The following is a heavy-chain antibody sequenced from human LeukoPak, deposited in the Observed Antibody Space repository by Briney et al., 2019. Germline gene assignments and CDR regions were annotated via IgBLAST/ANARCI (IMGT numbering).Heavy chain of an antibody. CDR1: GFTFSDYY. Sequence: GGSLRLSCAASGFTFSDYYMSWIRQAPGKGLEWVSYISSSGSTIYYADSVKGRFTISRDNAKNSLYLQMNSLRAEDTAMYYCARDPHRAYYLDYWGQGTLVTVSS. J-gene: IGHJ4*02. CDR2: ISSSGSTI. V-gene: IGHV3-11*04. CDR3: ARDPHRAYYLDY.